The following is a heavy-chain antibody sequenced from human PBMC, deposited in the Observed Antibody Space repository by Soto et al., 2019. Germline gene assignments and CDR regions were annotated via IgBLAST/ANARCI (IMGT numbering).Heavy chain of an antibody. D-gene: IGHD5-12*01. CDR2: ISPDGSDI. J-gene: IGHJ4*02. Sequence: GGSLRLSCAASGFTFSIYSMHCVRQAPGKGLEWVAVISPDGSDIYYDDSVKGRFTISRDNFKNTLYLQMNSLRAEDTAVYYCARVGRWLHFDFDYWGQGTLVTVS. V-gene: IGHV3-30-3*01. CDR3: ARVGRWLHFDFDY. CDR1: GFTFSIYS.